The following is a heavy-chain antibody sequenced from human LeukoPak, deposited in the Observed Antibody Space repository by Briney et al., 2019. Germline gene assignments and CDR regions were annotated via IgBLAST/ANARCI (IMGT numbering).Heavy chain of an antibody. J-gene: IGHJ4*02. V-gene: IGHV3-21*01. CDR2: ISSSSSYI. CDR1: GFTFSSYS. D-gene: IGHD3-22*01. CDR3: ARVSEHYYDSSGYILA. Sequence: GGSLRLSCAASGFTFSSYSMNWVRQAPGKGLEWVSSISSSSSYIYYADSVKGRFTISRDNAKNSLYLQMNSLRAEDTAVYYCARVSEHYYDSSGYILAWGQGTLVTVSS.